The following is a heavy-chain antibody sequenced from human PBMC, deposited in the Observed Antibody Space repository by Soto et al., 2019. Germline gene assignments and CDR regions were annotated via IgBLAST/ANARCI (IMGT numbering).Heavy chain of an antibody. D-gene: IGHD3-22*01. CDR2: IYNGGIP. CDR1: GGSVSSQC. Sequence: QVEMQESGPGLLKPSETLSLTCTVSGGSVSSQCWSWIRQPAGKGLEWIGRIYNGGIPLIHPSLESRVALSLDTSKNQFSLTLSSVTAADTAIYYCASQDYDKSVYYFDYWGRGTLVTVSS. J-gene: IGHJ4*02. V-gene: IGHV4-4*07. CDR3: ASQDYDKSVYYFDY.